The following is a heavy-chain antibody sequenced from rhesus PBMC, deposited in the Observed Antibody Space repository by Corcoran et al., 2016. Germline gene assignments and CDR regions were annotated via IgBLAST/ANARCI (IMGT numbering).Heavy chain of an antibody. CDR1: GGSFSSYW. CDR2: IYGSRGRN. J-gene: IGHJ4*01. D-gene: IGHD3-16*01. Sequence: QVQLQESGPGLVKPSETLSLTCAVSGGSFSSYWWGWIRKPPGKGLEWIGRIYGSRGRNEYNPSRKSRATISRDTSKNQCSLKLSSVTAADTAVYYCVRDAAGYYSGSLDYWGQGVLVTVSS. V-gene: IGHV4-160*01. CDR3: VRDAAGYYSGSLDY.